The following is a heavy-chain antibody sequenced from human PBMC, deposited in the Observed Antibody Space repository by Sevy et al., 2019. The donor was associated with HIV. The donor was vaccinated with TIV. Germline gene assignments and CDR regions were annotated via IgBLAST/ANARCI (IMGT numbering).Heavy chain of an antibody. CDR1: GFNFSSYW. CDR2: IKQDGSER. D-gene: IGHD3-16*01. J-gene: IGHJ4*02. Sequence: GGCLRLSCAASGFNFSSYWMSWVRQAPGRGLEWVANIKQDGSERYYVDYVKGRFTISRDNAKNSLYMQMNSLRAEDTAVYYCARAIGLGYWGQGTLVTVSS. V-gene: IGHV3-7*01. CDR3: ARAIGLGY.